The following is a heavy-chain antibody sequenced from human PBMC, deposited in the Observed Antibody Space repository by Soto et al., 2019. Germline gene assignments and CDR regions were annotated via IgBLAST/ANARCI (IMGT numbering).Heavy chain of an antibody. J-gene: IGHJ4*02. CDR2: IYSDGTT. CDR3: LGHDYGAY. V-gene: IGHV3-66*01. Sequence: HPGGSLRLSCAASGFSVSSNYVSWVRQAPGKGLDWVSVIYSDGTTYYANSVKGRFTISRDNSRNTVYLQMNSLRADDTAVYHCLGHDYGAYWGQGTLVTSPQ. CDR1: GFSVSSNY.